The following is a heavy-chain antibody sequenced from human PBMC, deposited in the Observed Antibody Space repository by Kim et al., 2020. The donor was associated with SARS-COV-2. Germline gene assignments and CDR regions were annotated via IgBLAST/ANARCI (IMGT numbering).Heavy chain of an antibody. V-gene: IGHV4-59*01. CDR3: ARDAAGRPYNYGVDG. Sequence: NPSHKSRVTISLDTTTNQFSQKLTSVTAADTAVYYCARDAAGRPYNYGVDGWGQGTTVTVSS. D-gene: IGHD3-10*01. J-gene: IGHJ6*02.